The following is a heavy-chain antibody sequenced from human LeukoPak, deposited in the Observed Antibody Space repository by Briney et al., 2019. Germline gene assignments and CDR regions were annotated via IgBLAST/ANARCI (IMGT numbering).Heavy chain of an antibody. CDR3: ATNYYDSSGFDY. CDR2: FDPEDGET. V-gene: IGHV1-24*01. J-gene: IGHJ4*02. D-gene: IGHD3-22*01. CDR1: GYTLTELT. Sequence: ASVKVSCKVSGYTLTELTMHWVRQAPGKGLEWMGGFDPEDGETIYAQKFQGRVTMTEDTSTDTAYMELSSLRSEDTAVYYCATNYYDSSGFDYWAREPWSPSPQ.